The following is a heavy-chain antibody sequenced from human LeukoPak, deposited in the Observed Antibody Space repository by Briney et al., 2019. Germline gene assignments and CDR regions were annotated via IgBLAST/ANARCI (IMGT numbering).Heavy chain of an antibody. CDR1: AFTFSSYG. D-gene: IGHD3-10*01. CDR3: ARVRDELLWFGEDGYYMDV. V-gene: IGHV3-30*02. CDR2: IRYDGSNK. J-gene: IGHJ6*03. Sequence: GGSLRLSCAASAFTFSSYGMHWVRQAPGKGLEWVAFIRYDGSNKYYADSVKGRFTISRDNAKNSLYLQMNRLRAEDTAVYYCARVRDELLWFGEDGYYMDVWGKGTTVTISS.